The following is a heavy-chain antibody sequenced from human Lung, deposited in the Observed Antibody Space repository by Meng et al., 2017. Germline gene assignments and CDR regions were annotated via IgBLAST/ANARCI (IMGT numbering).Heavy chain of an antibody. Sequence: GRLVGSGGGLVKPGGSLRLSCVASGFSFTDAWMSWARQAPGKGLEWVGRIKSNSDGGTTDYAAPVKGRFTISRDDSKNTLYLQMNSLITEDTAVYFCATGAAAADHWGQGTLVTSPQ. J-gene: IGHJ4*02. D-gene: IGHD6-13*01. V-gene: IGHV3-15*01. CDR1: GFSFTDAW. CDR2: IKSNSDGGTT. CDR3: ATGAAAADH.